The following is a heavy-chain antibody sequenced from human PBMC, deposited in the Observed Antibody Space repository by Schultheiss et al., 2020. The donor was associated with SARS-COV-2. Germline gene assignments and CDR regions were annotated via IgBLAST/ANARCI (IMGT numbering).Heavy chain of an antibody. CDR2: IYPGDSDT. V-gene: IGHV5-51*01. J-gene: IGHJ4*02. CDR3: ARGTTGNFDY. D-gene: IGHD1-1*01. Sequence: GESLKISCAASGFTFSSYAMSWVRQMPGKGLEWMGIIYPGDSDTRYSPSFQGQVTISADKSISTAYLQWSSLKASDTAMYYCARGTTGNFDYWGQGTLVTVSS. CDR1: GFTFSSYA.